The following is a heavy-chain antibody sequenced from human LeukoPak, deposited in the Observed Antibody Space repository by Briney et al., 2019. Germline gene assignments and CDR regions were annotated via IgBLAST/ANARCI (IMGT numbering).Heavy chain of an antibody. V-gene: IGHV1-2*02. J-gene: IGHJ3*02. CDR3: ASVGIAVAGDDAFDI. CDR2: INPNSGGT. CDR1: GYNFTDSY. D-gene: IGHD6-19*01. Sequence: GASVKVSCKASGYNFTDSYINWLRQAPGQGLEWLGWINPNSGGTNYAQKFQGRVTMTRDTSISTAYMELSRLRSDDTAVYYCASVGIAVAGDDAFDIWGQGTMVTVSS.